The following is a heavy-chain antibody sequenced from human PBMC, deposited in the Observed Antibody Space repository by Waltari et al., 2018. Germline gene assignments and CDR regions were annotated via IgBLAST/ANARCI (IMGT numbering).Heavy chain of an antibody. CDR3: ATRRDIVVVPAARGGGYGMDV. CDR2: INPNSGGT. J-gene: IGHJ6*02. V-gene: IGHV1-2*02. D-gene: IGHD2-2*01. Sequence: TFTGYYMHWVRQAPGQGLEWMGWINPNSGGTNYAQKFQGRVTMTRDTSISTAYMELSRLRSDDTAVYYCATRRDIVVVPAARGGGYGMDVWGQGTTVTVSS. CDR1: TFTGYY.